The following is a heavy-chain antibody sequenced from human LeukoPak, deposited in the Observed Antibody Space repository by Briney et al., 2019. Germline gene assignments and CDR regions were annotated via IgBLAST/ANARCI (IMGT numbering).Heavy chain of an antibody. CDR3: ARGGYYGSGNDFRFDP. CDR2: IYYSGST. V-gene: IGHV4-59*01. J-gene: IGHJ5*02. CDR1: GGSISSYY. Sequence: SETLSLTCTVSGGSISSYYWSWLRQPPGKGLEWMGYIYYSGSTNYKTSHKRRVTISVDTTKNQSSLKLSSVTAADTAVYYCARGGYYGSGNDFRFDPWCQGTVVTVSS. D-gene: IGHD3-10*01.